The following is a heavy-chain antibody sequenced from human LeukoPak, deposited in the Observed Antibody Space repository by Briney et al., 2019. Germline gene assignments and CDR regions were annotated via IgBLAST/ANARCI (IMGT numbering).Heavy chain of an antibody. Sequence: ASVKVSCKASGYTXTSYGISWVRQAPGQGLEWMGWSSAYNGNTNYAQKLQGRVNMTKDTSTSTAYMELRSLRSDDTAVYYCARDNTPDFWSGYYNAFDIWGQGTMVIVSS. CDR3: ARDNTPDFWSGYYNAFDI. D-gene: IGHD3-3*01. V-gene: IGHV1-18*01. CDR1: GYTXTSYG. J-gene: IGHJ3*02. CDR2: SSAYNGNT.